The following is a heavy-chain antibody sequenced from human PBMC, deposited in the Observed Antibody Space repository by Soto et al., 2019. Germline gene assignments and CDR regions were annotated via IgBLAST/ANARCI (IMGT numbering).Heavy chain of an antibody. V-gene: IGHV4-39*01. D-gene: IGHD3-3*01. CDR3: ARHPSGITSFGVVPNWFYP. CDR1: CGSISSSSYY. J-gene: IGHJ5*02. Sequence: SETLSLTCTVSCGSISSSSYYWGWIRQPPGKGLEWIGSIYYSGSTYYNPSLKSRVTISVDTSKNQFSLKLSSVTAADTAVYYCARHPSGITSFGVVPNWFYPWGQGTLVTVS. CDR2: IYYSGST.